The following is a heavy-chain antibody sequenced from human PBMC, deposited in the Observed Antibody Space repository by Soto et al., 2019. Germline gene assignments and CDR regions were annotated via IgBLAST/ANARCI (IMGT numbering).Heavy chain of an antibody. V-gene: IGHV3-53*01. Sequence: EVQLVESGGGLIQPGGSLRLSCAASGFTVSSNYMSWVRQAPGKGLEWVSVIYSGGSTYYADSVKGRFTISRDNSKNTLYLQMNSLRAEDTAVYYCATPYYYDSIGYLHPIDYWGQGTLVTVSS. D-gene: IGHD3-22*01. CDR2: IYSGGST. J-gene: IGHJ4*02. CDR3: ATPYYYDSIGYLHPIDY. CDR1: GFTVSSNY.